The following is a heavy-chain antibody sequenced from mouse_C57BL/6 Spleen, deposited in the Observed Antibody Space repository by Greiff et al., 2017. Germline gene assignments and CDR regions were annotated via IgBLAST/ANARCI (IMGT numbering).Heavy chain of an antibody. J-gene: IGHJ4*01. Sequence: EVQLVESGGGLVQPGGSLSLSCAASGFTFTDYYMSWVRQPPGKALEWLGFIRNKANGYTTEYSASVKGRFTISRDNSQSILYLQMNALRAEDSATFYCARLRCDGYYLYAMDYWGQGTSVTGSS. CDR2: IRNKANGYTT. D-gene: IGHD2-3*01. V-gene: IGHV7-3*01. CDR3: ARLRCDGYYLYAMDY. CDR1: GFTFTDYY.